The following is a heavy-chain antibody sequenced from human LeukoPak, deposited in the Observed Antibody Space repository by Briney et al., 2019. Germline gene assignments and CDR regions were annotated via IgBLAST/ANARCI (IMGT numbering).Heavy chain of an antibody. CDR3: AKGYCSSTSCYFDY. V-gene: IGHV3-9*03. CDR1: GFTFDDYA. CDR2: ISWNSGSI. J-gene: IGHJ4*02. Sequence: PGGSLRLSCAASGFTFDDYAMHRVRQAPGKGLELVSGISWNSGSIGYADSVKGRFTISRDNAKNSLYLQMNSLRAEDMALYYCAKGYCSSTSCYFDYWGQGTLVTVSS. D-gene: IGHD2-2*01.